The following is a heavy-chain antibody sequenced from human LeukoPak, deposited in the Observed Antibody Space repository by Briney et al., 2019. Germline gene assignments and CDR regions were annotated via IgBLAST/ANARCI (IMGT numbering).Heavy chain of an antibody. CDR3: ARATGYSYGYGLDY. D-gene: IGHD5-18*01. Sequence: PGGSLRLSCAASGFTFSSYAMHWVRQAPGKGLEWVAVISYDGSNKYYADSVKGRFTISRDNSKNTLYLQMNSLRAEDTAVYYCARATGYSYGYGLDYWGQGTLVTVSS. CDR2: ISYDGSNK. CDR1: GFTFSSYA. V-gene: IGHV3-30-3*01. J-gene: IGHJ4*02.